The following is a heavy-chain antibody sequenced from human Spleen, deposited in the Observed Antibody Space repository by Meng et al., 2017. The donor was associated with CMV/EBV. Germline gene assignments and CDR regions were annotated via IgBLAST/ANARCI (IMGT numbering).Heavy chain of an antibody. CDR3: ASRGDYVRWGLFDY. J-gene: IGHJ4*02. V-gene: IGHV1-46*01. CDR1: GYTFTTYY. Sequence: ASGYTFTTYYIHWVRQAPGQGLEWMGIINPSGGSTSYAQKFQGRITMTRDTSTSTVYMELSSLRSEDTAVYYCASRGDYVRWGLFDYWGQGTLVTVSS. CDR2: INPSGGST. D-gene: IGHD4-17*01.